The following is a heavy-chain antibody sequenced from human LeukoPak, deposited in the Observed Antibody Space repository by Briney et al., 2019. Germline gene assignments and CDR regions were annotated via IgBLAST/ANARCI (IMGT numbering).Heavy chain of an antibody. CDR2: INPNSGGT. V-gene: IGHV1-2*04. J-gene: IGHJ4*02. Sequence: ASVKVSCKASGYTFTGYYMHWVRQAPGQGLEWMGWINPNSGGTNYAQKFQGWVTMTRDTSISTAYMELSRLRSDDTAVYYCARGPQVLRYFDWLLPLDYWGQGTLVTVSP. CDR3: ARGPQVLRYFDWLLPLDY. CDR1: GYTFTGYY. D-gene: IGHD3-9*01.